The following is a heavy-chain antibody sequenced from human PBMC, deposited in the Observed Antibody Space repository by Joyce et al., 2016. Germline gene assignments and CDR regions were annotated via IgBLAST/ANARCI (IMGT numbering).Heavy chain of an antibody. CDR2: IYYGGVA. CDR3: ARIIVSGAVDY. D-gene: IGHD3-9*01. CDR1: GGSINTTHSY. V-gene: IGHV4-39*07. Sequence: QLLLQESGPGLVKPSETLSLTCTVSGGSINTTHSYWGWIRQPPGKGLEWIAHIYYGGVAHYNSSLQSRITVSGDTSRNLFSLDLTSVTAADTATYYCARIIVSGAVDYWGPGTPVTVSS. J-gene: IGHJ4*02.